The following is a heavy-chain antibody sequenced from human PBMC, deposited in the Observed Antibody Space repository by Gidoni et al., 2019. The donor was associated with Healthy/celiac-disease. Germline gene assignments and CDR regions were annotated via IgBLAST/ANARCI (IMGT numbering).Heavy chain of an antibody. Sequence: QVQLVQSGAEVKKPGASVKVSCKASGYTFTSYGISWVRQAPGQGLEWMGWISAHNGNTNYAQKLQGRVTMTTDTSTSTAYMELRSLRSDDTAVYYCARDSHHSTTDRRNYYYYGMDVWGQGTTVTVSS. V-gene: IGHV1-18*01. CDR1: GYTFTSYG. CDR2: ISAHNGNT. CDR3: ARDSHHSTTDRRNYYYYGMDV. J-gene: IGHJ6*02. D-gene: IGHD6-13*01.